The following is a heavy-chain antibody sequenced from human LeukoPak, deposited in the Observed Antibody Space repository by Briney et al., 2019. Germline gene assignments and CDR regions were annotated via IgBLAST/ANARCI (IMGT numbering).Heavy chain of an antibody. CDR2: ISSSGSTI. CDR1: GFTFSSYG. CDR3: ARDKIVGATHFDY. J-gene: IGHJ4*02. Sequence: GGSLRLSCAASGFTFSSYGMNWVRQAPGKGLEWVSYISSSGSTIYYADSVKGRFTISRDNAKNSLYLQMNSLRAEDTAVYYCARDKIVGATHFDYWGQGTLVTVSS. V-gene: IGHV3-48*04. D-gene: IGHD1-26*01.